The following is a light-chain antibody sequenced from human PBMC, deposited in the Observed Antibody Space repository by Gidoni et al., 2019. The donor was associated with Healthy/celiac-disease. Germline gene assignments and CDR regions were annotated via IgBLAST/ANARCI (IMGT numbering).Light chain of an antibody. Sequence: DIQMTQSPSSLSASVGDRVTITCRASQSISSYLNWYQQKPGKAPKLLIDAASSLQSGVPSRFSDSGSGTDFTLTISSLQPEDFATYYCQQSYSTPPTFGGGTKVEIK. CDR3: QQSYSTPPT. J-gene: IGKJ4*01. V-gene: IGKV1-39*01. CDR2: AAS. CDR1: QSISSY.